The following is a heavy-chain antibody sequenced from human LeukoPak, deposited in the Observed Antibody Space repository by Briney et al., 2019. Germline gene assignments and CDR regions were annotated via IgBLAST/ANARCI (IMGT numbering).Heavy chain of an antibody. CDR3: ARTSSSWYRGGYYDGMDV. D-gene: IGHD6-13*01. CDR2: IYTSRST. Sequence: SETLSLTCTVSGGSISSGSYYWRWIRQPAGKGLEWIGRIYTSRSTNYNPSLKSQVTISVDTSKNQSSLKLSSVTAADTAVDYCARTSSSWYRGGYYDGMDVWGQGTTVTVSS. V-gene: IGHV4-61*02. CDR1: GGSISSGSYY. J-gene: IGHJ6*02.